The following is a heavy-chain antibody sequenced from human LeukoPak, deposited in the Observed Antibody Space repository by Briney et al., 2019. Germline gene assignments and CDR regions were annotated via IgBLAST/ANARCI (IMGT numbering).Heavy chain of an antibody. CDR2: ISSSSYI. CDR3: ARDYYDSSGYCEFDY. Sequence: PGGSLRLSCAASGFTFSSYSMHWVRQAPGKGLEWVSSISSSSYIYYADSVKGRFTISRDNAKNSLYLQMNSLRTEDTAVYYCARDYYDSSGYCEFDYWGQGTLVTVSS. D-gene: IGHD3-22*01. V-gene: IGHV3-21*01. CDR1: GFTFSSYS. J-gene: IGHJ4*02.